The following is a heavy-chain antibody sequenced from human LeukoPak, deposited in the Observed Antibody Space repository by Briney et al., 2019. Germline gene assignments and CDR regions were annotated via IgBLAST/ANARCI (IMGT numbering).Heavy chain of an antibody. CDR1: GASINDYY. D-gene: IGHD1-26*01. Sequence: SETLSLTCSVSGASINDYYWTWIRQPPGKGLEWIGYIYYSGSTNYNPSLKSRVTISVDTSKNQFSLKLSSVTAADTAVYYCARVGGSYYGWFDPWGQGTLVTVSS. CDR2: IYYSGST. CDR3: ARVGGSYYGWFDP. V-gene: IGHV4-59*01. J-gene: IGHJ5*02.